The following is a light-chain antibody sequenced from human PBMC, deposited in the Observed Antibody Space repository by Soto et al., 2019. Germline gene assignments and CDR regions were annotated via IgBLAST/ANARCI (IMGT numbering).Light chain of an antibody. J-gene: IGKJ1*01. Sequence: IVMAHSPPTLSVSPGEEATLACSASQSLRSNLAWYQQKPGQAPRLLIYGASTRATGIPARFSGSGSGTEFTLTISSLQSEDFAVYYCQQYSYWHRTFSQGTKVDIK. CDR3: QQYSYWHRT. CDR1: QSLRSN. CDR2: GAS. V-gene: IGKV3-15*01.